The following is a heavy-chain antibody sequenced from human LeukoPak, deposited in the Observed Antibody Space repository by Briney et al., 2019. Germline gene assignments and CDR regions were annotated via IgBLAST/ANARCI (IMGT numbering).Heavy chain of an antibody. CDR2: IWYGGSNK. Sequence: GGSLRLSCAASGFTFSSYGMHWVRQAPGKGLEWVAVIWYGGSNKYYADSVKGRFTISRDNSKNTLYLQMNSLRAEDTAVYYCAKDIAASGLPRIFDFWGQGTLVTVSS. V-gene: IGHV3-33*06. D-gene: IGHD6-13*01. J-gene: IGHJ4*02. CDR1: GFTFSSYG. CDR3: AKDIAASGLPRIFDF.